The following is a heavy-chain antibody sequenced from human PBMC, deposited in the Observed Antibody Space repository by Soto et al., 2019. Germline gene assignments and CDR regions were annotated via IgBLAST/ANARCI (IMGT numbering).Heavy chain of an antibody. Sequence: QVQLQESGPGLVKPSQTLSLTCTVSGGSISSGGYYWSWIRQHPGKGLEWIGYIYYSGSTYYDPSLKSRFTISVDASKNQFSLKRSSVTAADTAVYYCSRVRAGRVGASWHYYYGMDVWGQGTTVTVSS. J-gene: IGHJ6*02. CDR2: IYYSGST. CDR3: SRVRAGRVGASWHYYYGMDV. CDR1: GGSISSGGYY. D-gene: IGHD1-26*01. V-gene: IGHV4-31*03.